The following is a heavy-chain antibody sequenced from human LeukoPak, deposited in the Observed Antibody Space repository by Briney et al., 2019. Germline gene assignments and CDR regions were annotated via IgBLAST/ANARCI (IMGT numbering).Heavy chain of an antibody. J-gene: IGHJ6*03. V-gene: IGHV4-34*01. CDR3: ARGVQAAAGTWYYYYYMDV. CDR2: INHSGST. Sequence: PSETLSLTRAVYGGSFSGYYWSWIRQPPGKGLEWIGEINHSGSTNYNPSLKSRVPISVDTSKNQFSLKLSSVTAADTAVYYCARGVQAAAGTWYYYYYMDVWGKGTTVTVSS. CDR1: GGSFSGYY. D-gene: IGHD6-13*01.